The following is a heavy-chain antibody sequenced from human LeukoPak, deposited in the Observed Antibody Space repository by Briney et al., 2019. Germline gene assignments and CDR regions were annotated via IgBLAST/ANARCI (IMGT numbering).Heavy chain of an antibody. Sequence: GGSLRLSCAASGFTFSSYAMHWVRQAPGKGLEYVSAISSNGGSTYYANSVEGRFTISRDNSKNTLYLQMGSLRAEDMAVYYCARERAAPRYCSSTSCQNYYYYGMDVWGQGTTVTVSS. V-gene: IGHV3-64*01. CDR2: ISSNGGST. D-gene: IGHD2-2*01. CDR1: GFTFSSYA. J-gene: IGHJ6*02. CDR3: ARERAAPRYCSSTSCQNYYYYGMDV.